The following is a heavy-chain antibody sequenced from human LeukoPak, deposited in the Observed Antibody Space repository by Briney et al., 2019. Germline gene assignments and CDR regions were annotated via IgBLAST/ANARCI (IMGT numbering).Heavy chain of an antibody. D-gene: IGHD2-15*01. CDR2: IKQDGTEK. CDR1: GFTFSSCW. J-gene: IGHJ6*03. CDR3: AKGGGKGYCSGDRCYSPSYYYYMDV. V-gene: IGHV3-7*03. Sequence: GGSLRLSCAASGFTFSSCWMNWVRQAPGKGLEWVANIKQDGTEKYFVDSVKGRFTISRDNAKNSLYLQMNSLRAEDTAVYYCAKGGGKGYCSGDRCYSPSYYYYMDVWGKGTTVTVSS.